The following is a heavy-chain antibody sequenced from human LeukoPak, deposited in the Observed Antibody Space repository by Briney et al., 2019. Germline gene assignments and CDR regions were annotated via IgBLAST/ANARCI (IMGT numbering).Heavy chain of an antibody. CDR1: GYTFTSYG. Sequence: EASVKVSCTASGYTFTSYGISWVRQAPGQGLEWMGWISAYNGNTNYAQKLQGRVTMTTDTSTSTAYMELRSLRSDDTAVYYCARDSSIAARRIFDYWGQGTLVTVSS. CDR3: ARDSSIAARRIFDY. D-gene: IGHD6-6*01. CDR2: ISAYNGNT. V-gene: IGHV1-18*01. J-gene: IGHJ4*02.